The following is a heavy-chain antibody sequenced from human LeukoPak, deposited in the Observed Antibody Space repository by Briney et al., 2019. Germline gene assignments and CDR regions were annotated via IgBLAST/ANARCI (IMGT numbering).Heavy chain of an antibody. CDR3: ARALLARGFDY. CDR2: IYYSGST. CDR1: GGSISSYY. D-gene: IGHD2-21*01. Sequence: PPETLSLTCTVSGGSISSYYWSWIRQPPGKGLEWIGYIYYSGSTNYNPSLKSRVTISVDTSKNQFSLKLSSVTAADTAVYYCARALLARGFDYWGQGTLVTVSS. J-gene: IGHJ4*02. V-gene: IGHV4-59*01.